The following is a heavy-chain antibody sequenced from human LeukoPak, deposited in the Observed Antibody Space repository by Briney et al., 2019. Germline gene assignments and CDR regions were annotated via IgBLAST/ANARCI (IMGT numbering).Heavy chain of an antibody. CDR2: IIPILGIA. CDR3: ARHYDFWSGYFG. J-gene: IGHJ4*02. Sequence: SVKVSCKASGGTFSSYTISWVRQAPGQGLEWMGRIIPILGIANYAQKFQGRATITADKSTSTAYMELSSLRSEDTAVYYCARHYDFWSGYFGWGQGTLVTVSS. D-gene: IGHD3-3*01. CDR1: GGTFSSYT. V-gene: IGHV1-69*02.